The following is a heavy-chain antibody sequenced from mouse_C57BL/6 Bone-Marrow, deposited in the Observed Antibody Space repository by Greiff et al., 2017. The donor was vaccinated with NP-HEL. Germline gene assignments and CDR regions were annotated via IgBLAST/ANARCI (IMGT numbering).Heavy chain of an antibody. CDR1: GFTFSSYA. D-gene: IGHD1-1*01. CDR2: ISSGGDYI. CDR3: TRPRVIYYGSSYAAWFAY. V-gene: IGHV5S21*01. Sequence: EVKLVESGEGLVKPGGSLKLSCAASGFTFSSYAMSWVRQTPEKRLEWVAYISSGGDYIYSADTVKGRFPLSSANARNTLYLKMSSLKSEDTAMYYCTRPRVIYYGSSYAAWFAYWGQGTLVTVSA. J-gene: IGHJ3*01.